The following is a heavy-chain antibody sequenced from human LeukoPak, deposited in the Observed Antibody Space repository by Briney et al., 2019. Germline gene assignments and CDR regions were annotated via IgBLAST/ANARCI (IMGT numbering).Heavy chain of an antibody. J-gene: IGHJ5*02. V-gene: IGHV4-59*01. CDR2: IYYSGST. D-gene: IGHD1-26*01. CDR1: GGSISTYY. CDR3: ARYKGIVGATTNNWFDP. Sequence: SETLSHTCTVSGGSISTYYWSWIRQPPGKGLEWIGYIYYSGSTNYNPSLKSRVTISLDTSKNQFSLKLSSLSAADTAVYYCARYKGIVGATTNNWFDPWGQGTLVTVSS.